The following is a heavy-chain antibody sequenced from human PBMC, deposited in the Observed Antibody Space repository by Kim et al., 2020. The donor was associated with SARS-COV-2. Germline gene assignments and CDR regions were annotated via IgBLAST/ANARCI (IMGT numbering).Heavy chain of an antibody. CDR1: GFTFDDYA. Sequence: GGSLRLSCAASGFTFDDYAMHWVRQAPGKGLEWVSGISWNSGSIGYADSVKGRFTISRDNAKNSLYLQMNSLRAEDTALYYCAKGDITGTLYYYYGMDV. CDR2: ISWNSGSI. CDR3: AKGDITGTLYYYYGMDV. D-gene: IGHD1-20*01. V-gene: IGHV3-9*01. J-gene: IGHJ6*01.